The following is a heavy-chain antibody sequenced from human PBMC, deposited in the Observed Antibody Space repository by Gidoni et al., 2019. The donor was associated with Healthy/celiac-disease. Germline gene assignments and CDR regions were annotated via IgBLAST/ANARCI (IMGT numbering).Heavy chain of an antibody. CDR2: IRSKANSYAT. Sequence: EVQLVESGGGLVQPGGSLKLSCAASGFTFSGSAMHWGRQASGKGLEWVGRIRSKANSYATAYAASVKGRFTISRDDSKNTAYLQMNSLKTEDTAVYYCTRREDVTDAFDIWGQGTMVTVSS. CDR1: GFTFSGSA. J-gene: IGHJ3*02. CDR3: TRREDVTDAFDI. V-gene: IGHV3-73*01. D-gene: IGHD1-26*01.